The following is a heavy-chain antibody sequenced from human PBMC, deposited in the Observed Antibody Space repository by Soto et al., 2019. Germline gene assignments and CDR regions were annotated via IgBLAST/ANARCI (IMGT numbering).Heavy chain of an antibody. D-gene: IGHD2-2*01. CDR2: ISGSGGST. V-gene: IGHV3-23*01. CDR1: GFTFSSYA. J-gene: IGHJ6*03. CDR3: AKSGVPAAMVDYYYYMDV. Sequence: EVQLWESGGGLVQPGGSLRLSCAASGFTFSSYAMSWVRQAPGKGLEWVSAISGSGGSTYYADSVKGRFTISRDNSKNTLYLQMNSLRAEDTAVYYCAKSGVPAAMVDYYYYMDVWGKGTTVTVSS.